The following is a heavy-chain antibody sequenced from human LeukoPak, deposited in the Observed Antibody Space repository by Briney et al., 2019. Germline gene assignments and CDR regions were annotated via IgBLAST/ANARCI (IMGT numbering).Heavy chain of an antibody. CDR3: ARRRGSSGWSRLDY. CDR1: GGSFSGYY. J-gene: IGHJ4*02. CDR2: INHSGST. Sequence: KSSETLSLTCAVYGGSFSGYYWSWIRQPPGKGLEWIGEINHSGSTNYNPSLKSRVTISVDTSKNQFSLKLSSVTAADTAVYYCARRRGSSGWSRLDYWGQGTLVTVSS. D-gene: IGHD6-19*01. V-gene: IGHV4-34*01.